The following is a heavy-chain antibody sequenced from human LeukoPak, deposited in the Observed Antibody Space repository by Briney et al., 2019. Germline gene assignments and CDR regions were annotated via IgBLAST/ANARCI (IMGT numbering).Heavy chain of an antibody. CDR2: IVVGSGNT. CDR1: GFTFTSSP. Sequence: TSVKVSCKASGFTFTSSPMQWVRQARGQRLEWIGWIVVGSGNTNYAQKFQERVTFTRDMSTNTAYMELSSLRFEDTAVYYCATGSGWYSPDYWGQGTLVTVSS. J-gene: IGHJ4*02. D-gene: IGHD6-19*01. CDR3: ATGSGWYSPDY. V-gene: IGHV1-58*02.